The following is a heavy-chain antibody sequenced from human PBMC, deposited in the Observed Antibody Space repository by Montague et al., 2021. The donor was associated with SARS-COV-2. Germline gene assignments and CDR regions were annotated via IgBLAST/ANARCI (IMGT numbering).Heavy chain of an antibody. CDR1: GGSISNGGYY. CDR3: ARGDGVVVAAPYI. CDR2: MYDSGGT. Sequence: TLSLTCTVSGGSISNGGYYCSWIRQHPGKGLEWIGYMYDSGGTYYNPSLTSRVTMSLDTSKNQFSLKLSSVTAADTAVYYCARGDGVVVAAPYIWGQGTMVIVSS. D-gene: IGHD2-15*01. V-gene: IGHV4-31*03. J-gene: IGHJ3*02.